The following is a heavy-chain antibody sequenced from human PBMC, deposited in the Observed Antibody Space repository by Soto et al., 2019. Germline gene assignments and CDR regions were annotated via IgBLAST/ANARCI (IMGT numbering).Heavy chain of an antibody. J-gene: IGHJ6*02. Sequence: QVQLVQSGAEVKKPGSSVKVSCKASGGTFSSYAISWVRQAPGQGLEWMGGIIPIFGTANYAQKFQGRVTITADESTSTAYIELSSLRSEDTAVYYCARSITGTVSYYYGMDVWGQGTTVTVSS. V-gene: IGHV1-69*12. CDR2: IIPIFGTA. CDR1: GGTFSSYA. D-gene: IGHD1-20*01. CDR3: ARSITGTVSYYYGMDV.